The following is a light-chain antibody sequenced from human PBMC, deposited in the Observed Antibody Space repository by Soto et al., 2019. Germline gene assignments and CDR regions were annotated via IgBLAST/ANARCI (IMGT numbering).Light chain of an antibody. Sequence: QSVLTQPPSASGAPGQRVTISCTGTSSNLGAGYDVHWYQQLPGAAPKLVIFGNRNRPSGVPERFSGSKSGTSASLAITGLQDADEADYYCQAYDYSLTASVFGGGTKVTVL. CDR3: QAYDYSLTASV. V-gene: IGLV1-40*01. CDR1: SSNLGAGYD. J-gene: IGLJ3*02. CDR2: GNR.